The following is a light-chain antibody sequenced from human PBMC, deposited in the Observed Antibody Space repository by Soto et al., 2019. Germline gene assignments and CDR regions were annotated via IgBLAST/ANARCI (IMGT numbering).Light chain of an antibody. CDR3: SSYTSGSTWV. J-gene: IGLJ3*02. V-gene: IGLV2-14*01. CDR1: SSDVGAYIY. CDR2: EVS. Sequence: QSALTQPASVSGSPGQSITISCTGTSSDVGAYIYVSWYQQHPGKAPKLMIYEVSNRPSGVSNRFSGSKSGNTASLTISGLQAEDEGDYYCSSYTSGSTWVFGGGTKLTVL.